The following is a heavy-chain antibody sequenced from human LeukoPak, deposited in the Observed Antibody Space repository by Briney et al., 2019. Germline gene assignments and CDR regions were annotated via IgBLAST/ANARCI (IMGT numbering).Heavy chain of an antibody. CDR3: AKCGQGRKRPYSSTMDV. V-gene: IGHV3-23*01. J-gene: IGHJ6*02. D-gene: IGHD6-13*01. CDR1: GFTFSSYA. Sequence: GGSLRLSCAASGFTFSSYAMSWVRQAPGKGLEWVSAISGSGGSTYYADSVKGRFTISRDNSKNTLYLQMNSLRAEDTAVYYCAKCGQGRKRPYSSTMDVWGQGTTVTVSS. CDR2: ISGSGGST.